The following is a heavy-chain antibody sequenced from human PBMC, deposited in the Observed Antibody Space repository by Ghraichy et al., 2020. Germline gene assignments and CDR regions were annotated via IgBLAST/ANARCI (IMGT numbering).Heavy chain of an antibody. Sequence: ESLNISCTVSGASVSTYYWSWIRQPPGKGLEWIGYIHTNGNTNSNPSLTSRVTISVDTSNNLFSLRLTSVTAADTAVYFCARNRDDFDIWGQGTLVTVSS. CDR3: ARNRDDFDI. CDR1: GASVSTYY. J-gene: IGHJ3*02. CDR2: IHTNGNT. D-gene: IGHD2/OR15-2a*01. V-gene: IGHV4-4*09.